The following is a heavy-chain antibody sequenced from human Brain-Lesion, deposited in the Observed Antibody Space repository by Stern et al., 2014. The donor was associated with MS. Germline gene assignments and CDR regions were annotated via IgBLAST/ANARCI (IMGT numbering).Heavy chain of an antibody. CDR1: GYIFTGHY. Sequence: QLVQSRAEVKKPGASVKVSCKPSGYIFTGHYIHWVRQAPGQGLEWMAWINPKTGGTKYAQKFQGRVTMSRDTSISTAYVELSSLTSDDTAVYYCARDQRGITIFGVVTDYYYLGMDVWGQGTTVTVSS. CDR3: ARDQRGITIFGVVTDYYYLGMDV. V-gene: IGHV1-2*02. D-gene: IGHD3-3*01. J-gene: IGHJ6*02. CDR2: INPKTGGT.